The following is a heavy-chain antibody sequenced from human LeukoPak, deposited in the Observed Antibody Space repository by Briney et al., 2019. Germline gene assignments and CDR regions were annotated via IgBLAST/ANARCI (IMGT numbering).Heavy chain of an antibody. J-gene: IGHJ4*02. V-gene: IGHV1-24*01. CDR2: FDPEDGET. Sequence: ASVKVSCKVSGYTLTELSMHWVRQAPRKGLEWMGGFDPEDGETIYAQKFQGGVTMTEDTSTDTAYMELSSLRSEDTAVYYCARHSCSSTSCFIDYWGQGTLVTVSS. D-gene: IGHD2-2*01. CDR3: ARHSCSSTSCFIDY. CDR1: GYTLTELS.